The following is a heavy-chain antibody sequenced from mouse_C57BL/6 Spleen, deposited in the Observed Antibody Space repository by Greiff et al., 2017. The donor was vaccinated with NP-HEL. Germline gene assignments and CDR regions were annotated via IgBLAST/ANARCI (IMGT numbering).Heavy chain of an antibody. CDR2: IWSGGST. V-gene: IGHV2-2*01. D-gene: IGHD1-1*01. CDR3: ATYGSSQYYYAMDY. CDR1: GFSLTSYG. Sequence: VQVVESGPGLVQPSQSLSITCTVSGFSLTSYGVHWVRQSPGKGLEWLGVIWSGGSTDYNAAFISRLSISKDNSKSQVFFKMNSLQADDTAIYYCATYGSSQYYYAMDYWGQGTSVTVSS. J-gene: IGHJ4*01.